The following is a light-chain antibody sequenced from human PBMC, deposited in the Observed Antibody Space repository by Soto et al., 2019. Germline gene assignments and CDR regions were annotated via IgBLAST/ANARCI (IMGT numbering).Light chain of an antibody. CDR2: EVT. J-gene: IGLJ1*01. Sequence: QSALTQPPSVSGSPGQSVTISCTGTSSDIGKYDRVSWYQLPPGKAPKLIIYEVTNRPSGVPARFSGSKSGNTASLTSSGRQAEDEADYYCSSYIRTTRDVFGAGTKVTVL. CDR1: SSDIGKYDR. V-gene: IGLV2-18*02. CDR3: SSYIRTTRDV.